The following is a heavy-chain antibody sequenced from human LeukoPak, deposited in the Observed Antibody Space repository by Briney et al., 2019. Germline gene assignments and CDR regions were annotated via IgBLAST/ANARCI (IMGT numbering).Heavy chain of an antibody. J-gene: IGHJ4*02. CDR3: ARDRSRPAIVGATGYFDY. CDR1: GYTFTSYD. CDR2: MNPNSGAT. Sequence: ASVKVSCKASGYTFTSYDFNWLRQATGQGPEWMGWMNPNSGATGYAQKFQGRVTMTRSASINTAYMELTDLRSGDTAVYYCARDRSRPAIVGATGYFDYWGQGTLVTVSS. D-gene: IGHD1-26*01. V-gene: IGHV1-8*01.